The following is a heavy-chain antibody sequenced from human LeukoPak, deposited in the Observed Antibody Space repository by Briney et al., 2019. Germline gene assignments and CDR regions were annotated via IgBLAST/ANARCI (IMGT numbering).Heavy chain of an antibody. J-gene: IGHJ6*02. V-gene: IGHV3-21*01. CDR2: ISSSSSYI. D-gene: IGHD3-10*01. Sequence: GGSLRLSCAASGFTFSSYSMNWVRQAPGKGLEWVSSISSSSSYIHYADSVKGRFTISRDNAKNSLYLQMNSLRAEDTAVYYCARDPITMVRGEYGMDVWGQGTTVTVSS. CDR1: GFTFSSYS. CDR3: ARDPITMVRGEYGMDV.